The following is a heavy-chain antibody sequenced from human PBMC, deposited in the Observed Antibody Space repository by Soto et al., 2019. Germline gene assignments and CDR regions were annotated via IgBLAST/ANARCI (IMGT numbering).Heavy chain of an antibody. V-gene: IGHV1-18*01. Sequence: QVQLVQSGAEVKKPGTSVKVSCKASGYTFTSYGINWVRQAPGQWLEWMGWISAYNGNTNYAQKLQGRVTMTTDTSTSTAYMELRSLRSDDTAVYYCAREGYCSSTRCYSDYYYGIDVWGQGTTVTVS. J-gene: IGHJ6*02. D-gene: IGHD2-2*02. CDR2: ISAYNGNT. CDR3: AREGYCSSTRCYSDYYYGIDV. CDR1: GYTFTSYG.